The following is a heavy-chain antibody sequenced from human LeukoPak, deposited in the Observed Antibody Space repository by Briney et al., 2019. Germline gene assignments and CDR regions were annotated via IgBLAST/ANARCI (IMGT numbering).Heavy chain of an antibody. Sequence: SVKVSCKASGGTFSTYAISWVRQAPGQGLEWMGGIIPIFGTANYAQKFQGRVAITADESTSTAYMELSSLRSEDTAVYYCARAAYSSSYAAGYWGQGTLVSVSS. CDR3: ARAAYSSSYAAGY. CDR1: GGTFSTYA. J-gene: IGHJ4*02. CDR2: IIPIFGTA. D-gene: IGHD6-6*01. V-gene: IGHV1-69*13.